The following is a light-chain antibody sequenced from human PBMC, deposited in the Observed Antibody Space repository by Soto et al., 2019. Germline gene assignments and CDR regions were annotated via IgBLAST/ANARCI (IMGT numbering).Light chain of an antibody. V-gene: IGKV3-11*01. Sequence: NVLTQSPATLSLSPGDSATLPCRASQSSSSYLAWYQQKPGQAPSLLIYDASTTAPDIQPRFSGSGSVTDYTLTFNSLEHEDFAVYYCQQRSGFGGGTTV. CDR3: QQRSG. CDR2: DAS. J-gene: IGKJ4*01. CDR1: QSSSSY.